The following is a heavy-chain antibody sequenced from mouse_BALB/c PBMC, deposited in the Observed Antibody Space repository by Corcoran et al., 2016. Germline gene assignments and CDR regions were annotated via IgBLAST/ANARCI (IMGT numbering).Heavy chain of an antibody. CDR1: VYTFTSYV. CDR2: INPYNDGT. Sequence: EVQLQQSGPELVKPGASVKMSCKASVYTFTSYVMHWVKQKPGQGLEWIGYINPYNDGTKYNEKFKGKATLTSDKSSSTAYMELSSLTSGDSAVYYCARLYPGIAMDYWGQGTSVTVSS. J-gene: IGHJ4*01. V-gene: IGHV1S136*01. CDR3: ARLYPGIAMDY.